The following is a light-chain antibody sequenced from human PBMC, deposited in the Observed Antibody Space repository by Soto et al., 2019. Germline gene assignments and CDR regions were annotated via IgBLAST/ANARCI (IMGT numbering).Light chain of an antibody. V-gene: IGLV2-14*01. CDR3: TSYTTSSALVV. J-gene: IGLJ2*01. CDR2: EVS. Sequence: QSVLTQPASGSGSPGQSITISCTGTSSDVGGYNYVSWYQQHPGKAPKLMIYEVSNRPSGVSNRFSGSKSGNTASLTISGLQAEDECDYYCTSYTTSSALVVFGVGTQLTVL. CDR1: SSDVGGYNY.